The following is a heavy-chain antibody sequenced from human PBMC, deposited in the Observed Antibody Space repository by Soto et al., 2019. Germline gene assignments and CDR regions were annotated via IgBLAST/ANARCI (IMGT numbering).Heavy chain of an antibody. Sequence: ASVKVSCKASGGTFSSYTISWVRQAPGQGLEWMGRIIPILGIANYAQKFQGRVTITADKSTSTAYMELSSLRSEDTAVYYCAETAGLGAAAATRQHFDYWGQGTLVTVSS. CDR2: IIPILGIA. V-gene: IGHV1-69*02. CDR3: AETAGLGAAAATRQHFDY. D-gene: IGHD6-13*01. J-gene: IGHJ4*02. CDR1: GGTFSSYT.